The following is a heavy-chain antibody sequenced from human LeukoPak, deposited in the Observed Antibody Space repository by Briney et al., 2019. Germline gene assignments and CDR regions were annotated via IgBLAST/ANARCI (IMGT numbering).Heavy chain of an antibody. CDR2: ISYDGRNE. J-gene: IGHJ3*01. CDR1: GFTFNNHA. Sequence: GGSLRLSCAASGFTFNNHALHWVRQAPGKGLEWVALISYDGRNEGYADSVKGRFTVSRDNSMNTVYLQMNSLRAEDTAVYYCARDSISASDAFDFWGQGTMVTVSS. CDR3: ARDSISASDAFDF. V-gene: IGHV3-30*04. D-gene: IGHD3-3*01.